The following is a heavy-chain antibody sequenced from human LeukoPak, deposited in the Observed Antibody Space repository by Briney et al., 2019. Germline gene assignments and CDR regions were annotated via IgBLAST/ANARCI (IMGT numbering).Heavy chain of an antibody. J-gene: IGHJ4*02. V-gene: IGHV4-4*07. CDR3: ARDGHSDTSRALDY. CDR2: IYPSGST. D-gene: IGHD5-12*01. CDR1: GGSISSYY. Sequence: PSETLSLTCTVSGGSISSYYWSWIRQPAGKGLEWIGRIYPSGSTNYNPSLKSRVTMSVDTSKNHFSLNLSSVTAADTAVYYCARDGHSDTSRALDYWGQGTLVTVFS.